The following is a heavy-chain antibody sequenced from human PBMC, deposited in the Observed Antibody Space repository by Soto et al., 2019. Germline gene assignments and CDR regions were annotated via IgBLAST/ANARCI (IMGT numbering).Heavy chain of an antibody. J-gene: IGHJ4*02. CDR3: ARHRWTTVSNFDY. CDR1: GGSISSSSYY. CDR2: IYYSGST. D-gene: IGHD4-17*01. V-gene: IGHV4-39*01. Sequence: QLQLQESGPGLVKPSETLSLTCTVSGGSISSSSYYWGWIRQPPGKGLEWIGSIYYSGSTYYNPSLKSRVTISVDTSKNQFSLKLSSVTAADTAVYYCARHRWTTVSNFDYWGQGTLVTVSS.